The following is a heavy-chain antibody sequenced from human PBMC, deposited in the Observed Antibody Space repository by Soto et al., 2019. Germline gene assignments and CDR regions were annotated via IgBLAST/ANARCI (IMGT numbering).Heavy chain of an antibody. CDR2: ISGSGGST. V-gene: IGHV3-23*01. CDR1: GFTFSSYA. CDR3: AKRRAQLLHYNWFDP. D-gene: IGHD2-2*01. J-gene: IGHJ5*02. Sequence: EVQLLESGGGLVQPGGSLRLSCAASGFTFSSYAMSWVRQAPGKGLEWVSAISGSGGSTYYADSVKGRFTISRDNSKNTLYLQMNSLRAEDPAVYYCAKRRAQLLHYNWFDPWGQGTLVTVSS.